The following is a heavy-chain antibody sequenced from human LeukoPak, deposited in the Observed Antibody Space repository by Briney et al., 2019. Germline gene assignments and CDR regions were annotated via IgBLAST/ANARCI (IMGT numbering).Heavy chain of an antibody. CDR3: ARIEDVTRGYNHAYYFDY. V-gene: IGHV4-39*01. J-gene: IGHJ4*02. Sequence: ASETLSLTCTVSGGSISSSSYYWGWIRQPPGKGLEWIGSIYYSGSTYYNPSLKSRVTISVDTSKNQFSLKLRTATAADTAVYYCARIEDVTRGYNHAYYFDYWGQGTLVTVSS. CDR2: IYYSGST. CDR1: GGSISSSSYY. D-gene: IGHD5-18*01.